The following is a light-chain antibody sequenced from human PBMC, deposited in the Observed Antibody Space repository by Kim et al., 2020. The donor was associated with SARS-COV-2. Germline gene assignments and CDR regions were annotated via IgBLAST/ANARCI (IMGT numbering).Light chain of an antibody. CDR3: ATWDDSIAAWV. J-gene: IGLJ3*02. Sequence: GPIANTCSAASSANIGINAVPWYHLFPGTAPKLLIYNVDRRPSGVPDRFSGSKSGTSASLALSGLLSDDEADYYCATWDDSIAAWVFGGGTKLTVL. V-gene: IGLV1-44*01. CDR2: NVD. CDR1: SANIGINA.